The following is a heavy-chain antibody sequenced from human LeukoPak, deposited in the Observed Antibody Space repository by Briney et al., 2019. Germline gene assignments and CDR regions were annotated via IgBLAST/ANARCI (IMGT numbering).Heavy chain of an antibody. CDR2: INPNSGGT. Sequence: APVKVSCKASGYTFTGHYMHWVRQAPGQGLEWMGWINPNSGGTNYAQKFQGRVTMTRDTSISTAYVELSRLRSDDTAVYYCAREGDCSSTSCRAFDPWGQGTLVTVSS. V-gene: IGHV1-2*02. D-gene: IGHD2-2*01. CDR3: AREGDCSSTSCRAFDP. J-gene: IGHJ5*02. CDR1: GYTFTGHY.